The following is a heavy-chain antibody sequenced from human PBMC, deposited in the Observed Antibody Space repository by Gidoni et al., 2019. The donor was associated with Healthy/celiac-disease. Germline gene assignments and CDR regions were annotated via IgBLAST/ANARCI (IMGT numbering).Heavy chain of an antibody. V-gene: IGHV4-61*02. CDR3: ARDLGYYYGMDV. CDR2: IYTSGST. Sequence: QVQLQESGPGLVKPSQTLSLTCPVSGGSISSGSYYWSWIRQPAGKGLEWIGRIYTSGSTNYNPSLKSRVTISVDTSKNQFSLKLSSVTAADTAVYYCARDLGYYYGMDVWGQGTTVTVSS. CDR1: GGSISSGSYY. J-gene: IGHJ6*02. D-gene: IGHD7-27*01.